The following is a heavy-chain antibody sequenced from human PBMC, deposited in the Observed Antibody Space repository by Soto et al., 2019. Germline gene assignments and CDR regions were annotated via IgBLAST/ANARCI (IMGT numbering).Heavy chain of an antibody. V-gene: IGHV3-64*01. CDR3: ARRARPDFYYMDV. J-gene: IGHJ6*03. CDR2: ISSNGVGT. D-gene: IGHD6-6*01. CDR1: GVTLSGYA. Sequence: PGGSLRISCAASGVTLSGYAMDWVRQAPGKGLEYVSGISSNGVGTYYANSVQGRFTISRDNSKNTVYLQMGSLRPEDMAVYYCARRARPDFYYMDVWGKGTTLTVSS.